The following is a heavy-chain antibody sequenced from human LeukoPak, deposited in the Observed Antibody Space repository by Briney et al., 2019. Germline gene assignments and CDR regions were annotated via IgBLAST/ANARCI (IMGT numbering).Heavy chain of an antibody. V-gene: IGHV3-64D*06. D-gene: IGHD6-13*01. J-gene: IGHJ4*02. CDR3: VKNSGAGSSSDTLSDY. CDR1: GFTFSSYA. CDR2: ISRRGGRT. Sequence: GSLRLSCSASGFTFSSYAMHWVRQAPGKGLEYVSAISRRGGRTYYADSVKRRFTISRDNAKNTLYLQMSSLRAEDTAVYYCVKNSGAGSSSDTLSDYWGQGTLVTVSS.